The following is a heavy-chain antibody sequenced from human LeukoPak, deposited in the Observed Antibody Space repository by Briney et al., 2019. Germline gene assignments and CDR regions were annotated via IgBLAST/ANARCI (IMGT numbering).Heavy chain of an antibody. V-gene: IGHV4-34*01. D-gene: IGHD1-14*01. CDR3: ARGLPADYDY. Sequence: SETLSLTCTVYGGSFSGYYWSWIRQPPGKGLEWIGEINHSGSTNYNPSLKSRVTISVDTSKNQFSLKLSSVTAADTAVYYCARGLPADYDYWGQGTLVTVSS. CDR1: GGSFSGYY. CDR2: INHSGST. J-gene: IGHJ4*02.